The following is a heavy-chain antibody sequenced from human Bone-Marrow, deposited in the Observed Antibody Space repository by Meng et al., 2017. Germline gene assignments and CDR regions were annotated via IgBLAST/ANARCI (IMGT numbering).Heavy chain of an antibody. CDR1: GFTFSSYG. CDR3: ARGQQWLVPRRYFDY. CDR2: IWYDGSNK. V-gene: IGHV3-33*01. D-gene: IGHD6-19*01. J-gene: IGHJ4*02. Sequence: GESLKISCAASGFTFSSYGMHWVRQAPGKGLEWVAVIWYDGSNKYYADSVKGRFTISRDNSKNTLYLQMKSLRAEDTAVYYCARGQQWLVPRRYFDYWGQGTLVTVSS.